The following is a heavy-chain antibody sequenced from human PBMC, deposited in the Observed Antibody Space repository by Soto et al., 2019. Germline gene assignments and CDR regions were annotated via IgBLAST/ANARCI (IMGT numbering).Heavy chain of an antibody. CDR2: ISSNGGST. CDR1: GFTFSSYA. V-gene: IGHV3-64D*08. J-gene: IGHJ5*02. CDR3: PSSVAAPGKGCFDP. D-gene: IGHD6-13*01. Sequence: GGSLRLSCSASGFTFSSYAMHWVRQAPGKGLEYVSAISSNGGSTYYADSVKGRFTISRDNSKNTLYLQMSSLRAEDTAVYYCPSSVAAPGKGCFDPWGKETLVTVSS.